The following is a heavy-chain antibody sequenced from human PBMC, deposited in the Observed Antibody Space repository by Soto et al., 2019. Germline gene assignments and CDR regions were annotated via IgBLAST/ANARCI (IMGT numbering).Heavy chain of an antibody. Sequence: ASVKVSCKTSGYPFTSYGIAWVRQAPGQGLEWMAWISPYNGNTNYAQKLQGRVTMTTDTSTSTAYMELRSLRSDDTAVYYCARDNGFGESDVWGQGTTVTVSS. J-gene: IGHJ6*02. CDR3: ARDNGFGESDV. CDR1: GYPFTSYG. CDR2: ISPYNGNT. D-gene: IGHD3-10*01. V-gene: IGHV1-18*01.